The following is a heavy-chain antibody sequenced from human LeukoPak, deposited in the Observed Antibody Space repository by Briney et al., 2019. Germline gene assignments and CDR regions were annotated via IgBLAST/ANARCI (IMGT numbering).Heavy chain of an antibody. CDR2: IRSKANSYAT. D-gene: IGHD3-10*01. J-gene: IGHJ4*02. Sequence: PGGSLRLSCAASGFTFSGSAMHWVRQASGKGLEWVGRIRSKANSYATAYAASVKGRFTISRDDSKNTAYLQMNSLKTEDTAVYYCTSADYYGSGSLTFDYWGQGTLVTVSS. CDR1: GFTFSGSA. CDR3: TSADYYGSGSLTFDY. V-gene: IGHV3-73*01.